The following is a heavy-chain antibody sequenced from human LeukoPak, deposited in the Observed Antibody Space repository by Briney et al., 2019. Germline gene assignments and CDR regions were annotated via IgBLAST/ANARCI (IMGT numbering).Heavy chain of an antibody. V-gene: IGHV1-2*02. Sequence: ASVKVSCKASGYTFTGYYMHWVRQAPGQGLEWMGWINPNSGGTNYAQKFQGRVTMTRDTSISTAYMELSRLRSDDTAVYYCARGFDIVVVPAPNWFDTWGQGTLVTVSS. CDR2: INPNSGGT. CDR3: ARGFDIVVVPAPNWFDT. J-gene: IGHJ5*02. CDR1: GYTFTGYY. D-gene: IGHD2-2*01.